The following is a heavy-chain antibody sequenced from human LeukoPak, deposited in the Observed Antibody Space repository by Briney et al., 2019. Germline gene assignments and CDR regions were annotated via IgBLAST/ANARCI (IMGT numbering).Heavy chain of an antibody. CDR2: ISGSDGNT. Sequence: ASVRVSCKASGYTFTTFGISWVRQAPGQGLEWMAWISGSDGNTKYAQKFQGRLTLSTETSTTTAYMELTNLSSDDTAVYYCARCRGSCYSGFDYWGQGTLVTVSS. CDR1: GYTFTTFG. V-gene: IGHV1-18*01. CDR3: ARCRGSCYSGFDY. D-gene: IGHD2-15*01. J-gene: IGHJ4*02.